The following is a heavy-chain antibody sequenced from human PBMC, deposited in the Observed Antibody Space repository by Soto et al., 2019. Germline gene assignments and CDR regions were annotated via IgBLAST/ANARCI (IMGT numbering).Heavy chain of an antibody. CDR1: GYTFTGYY. J-gene: IGHJ4*02. CDR3: ARASSFYDGSGSLVFDY. D-gene: IGHD3-22*01. CDR2: INPNSGGT. V-gene: IGHV1-2*04. Sequence: ASVKVSCKASGYTFTGYYMHWVRQAPGQGLEWMGWINPNSGGTSYVQKFQGWVTMTRDTSISTAYIELSRLRSDDTAVYYCARASSFYDGSGSLVFDYWGQGSLVTVSS.